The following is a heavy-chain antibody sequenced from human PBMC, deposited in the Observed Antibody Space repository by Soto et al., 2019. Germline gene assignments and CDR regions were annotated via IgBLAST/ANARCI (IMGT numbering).Heavy chain of an antibody. CDR1: GGSISSSSYY. Sequence: SETLSLTCTVSGGSISSSSYYWGWIRQPPGKGLEWIGSIYYSGSTYYNPSLKSRVTISVDTSKNQFSLKLSSVTAADTAVYYCARQGYSYGSSFDYWGQGTLVTVSS. CDR2: IYYSGST. CDR3: ARQGYSYGSSFDY. V-gene: IGHV4-39*01. D-gene: IGHD5-18*01. J-gene: IGHJ4*02.